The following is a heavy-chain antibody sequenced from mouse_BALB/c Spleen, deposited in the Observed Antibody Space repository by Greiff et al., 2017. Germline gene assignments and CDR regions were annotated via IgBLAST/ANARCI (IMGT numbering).Heavy chain of an antibody. CDR2: ISSGGSYT. CDR3: ARQKCGNYGAMDY. D-gene: IGHD2-10*02. Sequence: DGMLVESGGGLVKPGGSLKLSCAASGFTFSSYAMSWVRQTPEKRLEWVATISSGGSYTYYPDSVKGRFTISRDNAKNTLYLQMSSLRSEDTAMYYCARQKCGNYGAMDYWGQGTSVTVSS. CDR1: GFTFSSYA. V-gene: IGHV5-9-1*01. J-gene: IGHJ4*01.